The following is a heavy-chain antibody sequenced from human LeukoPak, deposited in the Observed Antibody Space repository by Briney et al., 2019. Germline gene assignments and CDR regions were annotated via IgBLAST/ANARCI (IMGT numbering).Heavy chain of an antibody. CDR2: ISADSNHI. D-gene: IGHD5-24*01. J-gene: IGHJ6*03. CDR1: GFSLSRHT. V-gene: IGHV3-21*01. CDR3: ARVPELSPSLRTMASYYYMDV. Sequence: TGGSLRLSCAATGFSLSRHTFNWLRQAPGKGLEWMSSISADSNHIFYADSMKGRFTISRDNAKNSLYLQMNTLRDEDTAVYYCARVPELSPSLRTMASYYYMDVWGKGPTVTVSS.